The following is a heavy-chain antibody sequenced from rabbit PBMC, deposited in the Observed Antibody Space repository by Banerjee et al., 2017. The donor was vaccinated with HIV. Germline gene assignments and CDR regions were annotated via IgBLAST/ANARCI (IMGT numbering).Heavy chain of an antibody. CDR1: GFSFSSTYY. CDR2: IYAGDGST. D-gene: IGHD6-1*01. J-gene: IGHJ4*01. V-gene: IGHV1S40*01. CDR3: AKSFLRWTGYGDAINL. Sequence: QSLEESGGGLVKPGGTLTLTCTASGFSFSSTYYMCWVRQAPGKGLEWIACIYAGDGSTYYASWAKGRFTISKTSSTTVTLQMTSLTAADTAIYFCAKSFLRWTGYGDAINLWGPGTLVTVS.